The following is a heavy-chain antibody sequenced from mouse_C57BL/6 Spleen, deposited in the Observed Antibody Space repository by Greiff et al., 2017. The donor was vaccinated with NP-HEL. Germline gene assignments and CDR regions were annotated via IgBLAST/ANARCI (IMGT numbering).Heavy chain of an antibody. CDR1: GFSLTSYA. J-gene: IGHJ1*03. CDR2: IWTGGGT. Sequence: VQLQESGPGLVAPSQSLSITCTVSGFSLTSYAISWVRQPPGKGLEWLGVIWTGGGTNYNSALKSRLSISKDNSKSQVFLKMNSLQTDDTARYYGSRNREVDGSSYVEYFDVLGTGTTVTVSS. CDR3: SRNREVDGSSYVEYFDV. D-gene: IGHD1-1*01. V-gene: IGHV2-9-1*01.